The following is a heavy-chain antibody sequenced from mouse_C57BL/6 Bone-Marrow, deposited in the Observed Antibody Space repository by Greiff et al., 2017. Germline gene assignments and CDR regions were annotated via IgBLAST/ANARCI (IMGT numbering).Heavy chain of an antibody. J-gene: IGHJ2*01. Sequence: EVKLQESGPVLVKPGASVKMSCKASGYTFTDYYMNWVKQSPGKSLEWIGVINPYNGGTSYNQQFKGKATLTVDKSYSTAYMELNSLTSEDSAVYYCARVRLRASDWGQGTTLTVSS. CDR1: GYTFTDYY. D-gene: IGHD2-4*01. CDR2: INPYNGGT. V-gene: IGHV1-19*01. CDR3: ARVRLRASD.